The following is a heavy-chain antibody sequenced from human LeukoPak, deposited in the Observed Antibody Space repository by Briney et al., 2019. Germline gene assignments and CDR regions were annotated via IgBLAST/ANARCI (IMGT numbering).Heavy chain of an antibody. D-gene: IGHD2-15*01. Sequence: SETLSLTCTVSGGSISSYYWSWIRQPPGKGLEWIGYIYYSGSTNYNPSLKSRVTISVDTSKNQFSLKLSSVTAADTAVYYCASGWELPRAFDIWGQGTMVTVSS. CDR1: GGSISSYY. CDR2: IYYSGST. V-gene: IGHV4-59*08. CDR3: ASGWELPRAFDI. J-gene: IGHJ3*02.